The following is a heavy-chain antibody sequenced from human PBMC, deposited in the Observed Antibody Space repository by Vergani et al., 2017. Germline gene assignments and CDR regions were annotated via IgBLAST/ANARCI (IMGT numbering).Heavy chain of an antibody. CDR2: TSTDGST. J-gene: IGHJ6*03. D-gene: IGHD3-22*01. CDR1: GGAVNSGSNF. CDR3: ARETVVTSWDGYPFHYMDV. V-gene: IGHV4-61*02. Sequence: QVQLQESGPGLVKPSQTLSLTCSVSGGAVNSGSNFWTWIRQPAGKGLEWIGRTSTDGSTNYNPSLKSRVTVSVDTSKTQISLRLTSVTAEDTAVYYCARETVVTSWDGYPFHYMDVWGRGTTVTVSS.